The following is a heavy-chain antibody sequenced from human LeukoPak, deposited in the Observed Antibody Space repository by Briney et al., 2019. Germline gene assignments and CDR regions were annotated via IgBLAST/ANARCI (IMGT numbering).Heavy chain of an antibody. J-gene: IGHJ4*02. D-gene: IGHD1-7*01. CDR2: ISSNGGST. V-gene: IGHV3-64D*09. CDR3: VDLSGTIDD. Sequence: GGSLRLSCSASGFTFSNYALHWVRQAPGKGLEYVSAISSNGGSTYYADSVKGRFTISRDNSKNTLDLQMSSLRGEDTAVYYCVDLSGTIDDSGQGTLVTVSS. CDR1: GFTFSNYA.